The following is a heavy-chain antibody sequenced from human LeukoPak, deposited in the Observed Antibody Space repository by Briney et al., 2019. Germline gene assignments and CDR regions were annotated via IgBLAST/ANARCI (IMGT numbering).Heavy chain of an antibody. Sequence: GASLKISGKSSGYIFTRYWIGWVGQMPGKDMDWMGSIFHGDSDTRYSPSFQGHDTISVDKSTSTAYLPWSSLKASDTALYYCARLGPVAGSNYFDSWGQGTLVTVSS. J-gene: IGHJ4*02. CDR2: IFHGDSDT. CDR3: ARLGPVAGSNYFDS. D-gene: IGHD6-19*01. CDR1: GYIFTRYW. V-gene: IGHV5-51*01.